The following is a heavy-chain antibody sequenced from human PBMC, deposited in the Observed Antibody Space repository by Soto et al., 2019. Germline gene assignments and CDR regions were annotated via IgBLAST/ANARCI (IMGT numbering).Heavy chain of an antibody. J-gene: IGHJ6*02. CDR2: IYPGDSDT. V-gene: IGHV5-51*01. CDR3: ARSTQIAAAGTGRGGYYYYGMDV. CDR1: GYSFTSYW. D-gene: IGHD6-13*01. Sequence: GESLKISCKGSGYSFTSYWIGWVRQMPGKGLEWMGIIYPGDSDTRYSPSFQGQVTISADKSISTAYRQWSSLKASDTAMYYCARSTQIAAAGTGRGGYYYYGMDVWGQGTTVTVSS.